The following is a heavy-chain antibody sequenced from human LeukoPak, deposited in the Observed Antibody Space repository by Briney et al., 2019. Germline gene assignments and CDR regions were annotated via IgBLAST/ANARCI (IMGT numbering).Heavy chain of an antibody. Sequence: ASVKVSCKASGYTFTSYGISWVRQAPGQGLEWMGWISAYNGNTNYAQKLQGRVTMTTDTSTSTAYMELRSLRSDDTAVYYCARGAHCSSTSCHYYFDYWGEGILVTVSS. CDR1: GYTFTSYG. V-gene: IGHV1-18*01. CDR3: ARGAHCSSTSCHYYFDY. CDR2: ISAYNGNT. D-gene: IGHD2-2*01. J-gene: IGHJ4*02.